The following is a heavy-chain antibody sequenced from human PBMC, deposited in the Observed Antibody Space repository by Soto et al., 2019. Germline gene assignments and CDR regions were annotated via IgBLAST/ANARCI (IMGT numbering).Heavy chain of an antibody. CDR2: ISGSGGST. Sequence: GGSLRLSCAASGFTFSTSAMSRVRQAPGKGLEWVSLISGSGGSTYYADSVKGRFTISRDNPKNTLYVQMNSLRVEDTAVYYCAKAGKTTVTTEFDYWGQGALVTVSS. CDR3: AKAGKTTVTTEFDY. V-gene: IGHV3-23*01. J-gene: IGHJ4*02. D-gene: IGHD4-17*01. CDR1: GFTFSTSA.